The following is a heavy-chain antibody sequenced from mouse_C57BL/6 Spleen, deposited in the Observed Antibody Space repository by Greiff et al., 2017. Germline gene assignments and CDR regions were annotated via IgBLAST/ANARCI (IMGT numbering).Heavy chain of an antibody. CDR3: TRDYDVYYYAMDY. D-gene: IGHD2-4*01. J-gene: IGHJ4*01. V-gene: IGHV6-3*01. CDR2: IRLKSDNYAT. CDR1: GFTFSNYW. Sequence: EVKLLESGGGLVQPGGSMKLSCVASGFTFSNYWMNWVRQSPEKGLEWVAQIRLKSDNYATHYAESVKGRFTISRDDSKSSVYLQMNNLRAEDTGIYYCTRDYDVYYYAMDYWGQGTSVTVSS.